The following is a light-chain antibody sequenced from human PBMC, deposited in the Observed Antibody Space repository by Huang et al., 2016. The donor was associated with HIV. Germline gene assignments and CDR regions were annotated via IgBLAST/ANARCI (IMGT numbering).Light chain of an antibody. J-gene: IGKJ1*01. Sequence: DIVMTQSPDSLAVSLGERATINCKSSQRVLYSSNNKNYLAWYQQKPGQPPNLLIYWASTREAGVPDRFSGSGSGTDFTLTISSLQAEDVAVYYCQQYNTSPPTFGQGTKVEIK. CDR1: QRVLYSSNNKNY. CDR2: WAS. V-gene: IGKV4-1*01. CDR3: QQYNTSPPT.